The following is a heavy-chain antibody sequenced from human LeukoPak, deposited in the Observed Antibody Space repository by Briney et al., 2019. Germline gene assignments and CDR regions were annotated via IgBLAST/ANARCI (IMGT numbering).Heavy chain of an antibody. Sequence: SETLSLTCTVSGYSISSGYYWGWIRQPPGKGLEWIGSNYHSGSTYYNPSLKSRVTISVDTSKNQFSLKLSSVTAADTAVYYCARDGLRRPPTPYCGGDCPLDYWGQGTLVSVSS. D-gene: IGHD2-21*02. CDR2: NYHSGST. J-gene: IGHJ4*02. CDR1: GYSISSGYY. V-gene: IGHV4-38-2*02. CDR3: ARDGLRRPPTPYCGGDCPLDY.